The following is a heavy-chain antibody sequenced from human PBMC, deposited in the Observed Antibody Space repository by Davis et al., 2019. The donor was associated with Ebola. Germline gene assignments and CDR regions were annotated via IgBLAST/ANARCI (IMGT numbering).Heavy chain of an antibody. V-gene: IGHV5-10-1*01. CDR1: GYNFSSHW. CDR3: ARLSVWSQLRSYYYMDV. Sequence: GESLKISCKGSGYNFSSHWISWVRHMPGKGLEGVGRIDPSDSYTSYSPSFQGHVTISADKSISTAYLQWSSLKASDTAMYYCARLSVWSQLRSYYYMDVWGKGTTVTVSS. D-gene: IGHD4/OR15-4a*01. CDR2: IDPSDSYT. J-gene: IGHJ6*03.